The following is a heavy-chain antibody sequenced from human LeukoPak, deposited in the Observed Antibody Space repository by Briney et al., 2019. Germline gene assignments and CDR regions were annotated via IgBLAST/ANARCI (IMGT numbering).Heavy chain of an antibody. CDR1: GGSISSYY. Sequence: PSETLSLTCTVSGGSISSYYWSWIRQPAGKGLEWIGRIYTSGSTNYNPSLKSRVTMSVDTSKSQFSLKLSSVTAADTAVYYCARVLVATIKRTYYYYGMDVWGQGTTVTVSS. J-gene: IGHJ6*02. D-gene: IGHD5-12*01. V-gene: IGHV4-4*07. CDR3: ARVLVATIKRTYYYYGMDV. CDR2: IYTSGST.